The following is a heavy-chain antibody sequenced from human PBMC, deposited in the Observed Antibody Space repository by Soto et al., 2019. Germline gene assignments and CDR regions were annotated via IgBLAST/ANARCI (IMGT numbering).Heavy chain of an antibody. D-gene: IGHD2-2*01. CDR3: ARQAVGYCISTSCTGGAFDI. Sequence: QLQLQESGPGLVKPSETLSLTCTVSGGSISSSSYYWGWIRQPPGKGLEWIGSIYYSGSTYYNPSLKSRVTIAGDTSKNQFSLKLSSVTAADTAVYYCARQAVGYCISTSCTGGAFDIWGQGTMVTVSS. V-gene: IGHV4-39*01. CDR2: IYYSGST. J-gene: IGHJ3*02. CDR1: GGSISSSSYY.